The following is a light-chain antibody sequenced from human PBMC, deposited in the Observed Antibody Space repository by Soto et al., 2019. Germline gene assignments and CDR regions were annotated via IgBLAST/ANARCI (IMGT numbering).Light chain of an antibody. V-gene: IGLV4-69*01. CDR3: QTWGTAVV. CDR2: LNSDGSH. Sequence: QSVLTQSPSASASLGASVKLTCTLSSGHSSYAIAWHQQQPEKGPRYLMKLNSDGSHSKGDGLPDRFSGSSSGAERYLTISSLQSADDADYYCQTWGTAVVFGGGTKVTVL. J-gene: IGLJ2*01. CDR1: SGHSSYA.